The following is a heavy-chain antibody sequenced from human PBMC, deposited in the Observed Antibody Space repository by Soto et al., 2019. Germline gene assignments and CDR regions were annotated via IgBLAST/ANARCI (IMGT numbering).Heavy chain of an antibody. CDR3: PRALAYGDYPSDF. V-gene: IGHV1-18*01. Sequence: QVQLVQSGAEVKKPGASVKVSCKASGYTFTSYGNSWVRQAPGQGLEWMGWISAYNGNTNYAQKLHGRVTMTTDTSTSTAYMELRRLSSDATAVYYCPRALAYGDYPSDFWGQGTLVTVSA. D-gene: IGHD4-17*01. CDR2: ISAYNGNT. J-gene: IGHJ4*02. CDR1: GYTFTSYG.